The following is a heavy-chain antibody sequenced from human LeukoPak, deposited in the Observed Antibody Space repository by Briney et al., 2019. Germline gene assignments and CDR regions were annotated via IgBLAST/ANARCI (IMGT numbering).Heavy chain of an antibody. CDR1: GYTFPSYG. CDR2: ISAYNGNT. V-gene: IGHV1-18*01. Sequence: GSVKVSCKASGYTFPSYGISWVRQAPGQGLEWMGWISAYNGNTNYAQKLQGRVTMTTDTSTSTAYMELRSLRSDDTAVYYCASASSTVTTLFDYWGQGTLVTVSS. CDR3: ASASSTVTTLFDY. J-gene: IGHJ4*02. D-gene: IGHD4-17*01.